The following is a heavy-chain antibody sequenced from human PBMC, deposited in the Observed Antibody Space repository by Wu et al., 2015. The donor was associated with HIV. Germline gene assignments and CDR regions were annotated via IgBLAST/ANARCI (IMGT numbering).Heavy chain of an antibody. D-gene: IGHD2-15*01. J-gene: IGHJ4*02. V-gene: IGHV1-69*13. CDR2: IIPIFGTT. CDR1: GGTFSSYA. Sequence: QVQLVQSGAEVKKPGSSVKVSCKASGGTFSSYAISWVRQAPGQGLEWMGRIIPIFGTTNYAQKFQGRVTITADESTSTAYMELSSLRSEDTAVYYCARDAYCSGGSCYPGYFDYWGQGTLVTVSS. CDR3: ARDAYCSGGSCYPGYFDY.